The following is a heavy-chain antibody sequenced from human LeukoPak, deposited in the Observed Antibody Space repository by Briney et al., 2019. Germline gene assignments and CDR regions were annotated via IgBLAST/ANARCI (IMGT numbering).Heavy chain of an antibody. Sequence: SETLSLTCTVSGGSITNYYWSWIRQPPGKGLEWIGYIYYSGSTNYNPSLRGRVSISVDTSKNQFSLKLTSVTAADTAVYYCARAPAGPPYYYMDVWGKGTTVAVSS. CDR1: GGSITNYY. J-gene: IGHJ6*03. V-gene: IGHV4-59*01. CDR2: IYYSGST. CDR3: ARAPAGPPYYYMDV.